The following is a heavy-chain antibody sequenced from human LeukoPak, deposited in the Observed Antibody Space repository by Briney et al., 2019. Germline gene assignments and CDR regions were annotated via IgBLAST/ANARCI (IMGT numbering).Heavy chain of an antibody. Sequence: ASVKVSCKASGYTFTGYYMHWVRQAPGQGLEWMGWINPNSGGTNYAQKFQGSVTMTRDTSISTAYMELSRLRSDDTAVYYCARIQNPYYGSGRKAFDIWGQGTMVTVSS. J-gene: IGHJ3*02. CDR2: INPNSGGT. CDR3: ARIQNPYYGSGRKAFDI. D-gene: IGHD3-10*01. V-gene: IGHV1-2*02. CDR1: GYTFTGYY.